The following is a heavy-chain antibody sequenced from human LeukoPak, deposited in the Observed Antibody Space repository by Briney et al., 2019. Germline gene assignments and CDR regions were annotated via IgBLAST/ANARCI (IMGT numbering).Heavy chain of an antibody. CDR2: IIPIFGTA. V-gene: IGHV1-69*01. J-gene: IGHJ4*02. CDR3: AAVVPAVMGYFDY. Sequence: ASVKVSCKASGGTFSSYAISWVRQAPGHGLEWMGGIIPIFGTANYAQKFQGRVTITADESTSTAYMELSSLRSEDTAVYYCAAVVPAVMGYFDYWGQGTLVTVSS. CDR1: GGTFSSYA. D-gene: IGHD2-2*01.